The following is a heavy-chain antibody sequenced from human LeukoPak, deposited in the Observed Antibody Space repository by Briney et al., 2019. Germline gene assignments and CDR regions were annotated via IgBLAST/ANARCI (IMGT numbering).Heavy chain of an antibody. D-gene: IGHD2-2*01. CDR1: GASISNYY. Sequence: SETLSLTCTVSGASISNYYWSWIRQPPGKGLEWIGEINHSGSTNYNPSLKSRVTISVDTSKNQFSLKLSSVTAADTAVYYCARGTSCYWYYYYGMDVWGQGTTVTVSS. CDR3: ARGTSCYWYYYYGMDV. CDR2: INHSGST. V-gene: IGHV4-34*01. J-gene: IGHJ6*02.